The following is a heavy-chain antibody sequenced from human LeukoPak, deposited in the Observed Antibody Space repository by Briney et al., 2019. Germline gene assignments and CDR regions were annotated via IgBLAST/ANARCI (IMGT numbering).Heavy chain of an antibody. CDR2: IKQDGSEK. Sequence: GGSLRLSCAASGFTFSSYWMTWVRQAPGQGLEWVANIKQDGSEKYYVDSVKGRFTISRDNAKNSLYLQMNSLRAEDTAVYYCARSGWYYDSRTAFDIWGQGTKVTVSS. D-gene: IGHD3-22*01. J-gene: IGHJ3*02. V-gene: IGHV3-7*05. CDR3: ARSGWYYDSRTAFDI. CDR1: GFTFSSYW.